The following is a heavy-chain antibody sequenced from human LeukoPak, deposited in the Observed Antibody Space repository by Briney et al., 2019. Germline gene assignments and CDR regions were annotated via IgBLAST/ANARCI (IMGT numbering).Heavy chain of an antibody. Sequence: GGSLRLSCAASGFTFSSYGMHWVRQAPGKGLEWVALIRYDGSNKYYADSVKGRFTISRDNSKNTLYLQMNSLRAEDTAVYYCAMSLIAAAGNVRLDYWGQGTLVTVSS. J-gene: IGHJ4*02. CDR2: IRYDGSNK. V-gene: IGHV3-30*02. CDR3: AMSLIAAAGNVRLDY. D-gene: IGHD6-13*01. CDR1: GFTFSSYG.